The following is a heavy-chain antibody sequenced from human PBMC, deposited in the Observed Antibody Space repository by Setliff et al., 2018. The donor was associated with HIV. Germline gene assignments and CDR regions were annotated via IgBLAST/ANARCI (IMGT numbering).Heavy chain of an antibody. CDR3: AKHPPPQGIVATVGPFDP. Sequence: GGSLRLSCVVSGFTFSSYAMHWVRQAPGKGLEWVAIIWYDGSNIYYADSVKGRFTISRDNAKNTLYLQMNSLRVEDTGIYYCAKHPPPQGIVATVGPFDPWGQGTLVTVSS. D-gene: IGHD5-12*01. V-gene: IGHV3-33*06. J-gene: IGHJ5*02. CDR2: IWYDGSNI. CDR1: GFTFSSYA.